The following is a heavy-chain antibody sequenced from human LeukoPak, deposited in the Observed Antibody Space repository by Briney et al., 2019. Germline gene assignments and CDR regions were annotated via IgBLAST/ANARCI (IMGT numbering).Heavy chain of an antibody. CDR1: GFTFSSYA. CDR2: ISYDGSNK. Sequence: GGSLRLSCAASGFTFSSYAMHWVRQAPGMGLEWVAVISYDGSNKYYADSVKGRFTISRDNSKNTLYLQMNSLRAEDTAVYYCARNFYFDYWGQGTLVTVSS. CDR3: ARNFYFDY. V-gene: IGHV3-30-3*01. J-gene: IGHJ4*02.